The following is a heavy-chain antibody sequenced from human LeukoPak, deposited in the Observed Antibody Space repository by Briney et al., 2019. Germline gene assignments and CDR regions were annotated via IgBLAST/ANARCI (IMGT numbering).Heavy chain of an antibody. Sequence: GGSLRLSCAASGFTVSSNYMSWVRQAPGKGLEWVSVIYSGGSTYYADSVKGRFTISRDNSKNTLYLQMNSLRAEDTAVYYCARGFSEYNGNYGVLDYWGKEPLVTVSS. CDR3: ARGFSEYNGNYGVLDY. D-gene: IGHD1-7*01. CDR2: IYSGGST. J-gene: IGHJ4*02. V-gene: IGHV3-66*01. CDR1: GFTVSSNY.